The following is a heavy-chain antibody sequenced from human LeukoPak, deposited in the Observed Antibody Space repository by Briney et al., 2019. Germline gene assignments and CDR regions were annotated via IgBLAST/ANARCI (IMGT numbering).Heavy chain of an antibody. V-gene: IGHV4-34*01. Sequence: SETLSLTCAVYGGSFSGYYWSWIRQPPGKGLEWIGEINHRGSTNYNPSLKSRVTISVDTSKNQFSLKLSSVTVADTAVYYCARGYYYDSSGYDLYGMYYFDYWGQGTLVTVSS. J-gene: IGHJ4*02. CDR1: GGSFSGYY. D-gene: IGHD3-22*01. CDR3: ARGYYYDSSGYDLYGMYYFDY. CDR2: INHRGST.